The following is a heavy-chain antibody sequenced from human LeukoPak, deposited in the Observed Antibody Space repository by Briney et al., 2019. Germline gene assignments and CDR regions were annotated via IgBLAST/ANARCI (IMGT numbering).Heavy chain of an antibody. CDR3: ARRPLCYYDSSGYAFDI. D-gene: IGHD3-22*01. CDR2: IYPGDSDT. V-gene: IGHV5-51*01. J-gene: IGHJ3*02. CDR1: GYSFTSYW. Sequence: GESLKISCKGSGYSFTSYWIGWVRQMPGKGLEWMGIIYPGDSDTRYSPSFQGQVTISADKSISTAYLQWSSLKASDTAMYYCARRPLCYYDSSGYAFDIWGQGTMVTVSS.